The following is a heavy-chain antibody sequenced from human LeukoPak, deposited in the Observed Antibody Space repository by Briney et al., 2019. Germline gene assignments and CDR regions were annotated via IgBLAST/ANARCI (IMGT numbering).Heavy chain of an antibody. D-gene: IGHD3-16*02. CDR2: IIPIFGTA. CDR1: GGTFSSYA. CDR3: ARGTYDYVWGSYRPYFDY. V-gene: IGHV1-69*01. J-gene: IGHJ4*02. Sequence: SVKVSCKASGGTFSSYAISWVRQAPGQGLEWMGGIIPIFGTANYAQEFQGRVTITADESTSTAYMELSSLRSEDTAVYYCARGTYDYVWGSYRPYFDYWGQGTLVTVSS.